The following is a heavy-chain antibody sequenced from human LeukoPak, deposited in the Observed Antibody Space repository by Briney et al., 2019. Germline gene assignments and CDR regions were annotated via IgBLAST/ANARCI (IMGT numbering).Heavy chain of an antibody. J-gene: IGHJ5*02. CDR3: ARDPPAASNWFDP. CDR1: GGSISSSSYY. V-gene: IGHV4-39*07. Sequence: SETLSLTCTVSGGSISSSSYYWGWIRQPPGKGLEWIGSIYYSGSTYYNPSLKSRVTISVDTSKNQFSLKLSSVTAADTAVYYCARDPPAASNWFDPWGQGTLVTVSS. CDR2: IYYSGST.